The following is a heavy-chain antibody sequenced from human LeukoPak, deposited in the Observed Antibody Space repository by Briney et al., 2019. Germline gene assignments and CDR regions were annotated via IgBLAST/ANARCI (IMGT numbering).Heavy chain of an antibody. V-gene: IGHV3-48*01. J-gene: IGHJ4*02. CDR2: ISSSSSTI. D-gene: IGHD3-16*02. CDR1: GFTFSSYS. Sequence: GGSLRLSCAASGFTFSSYSMNWVRQAPGKGLEWVSYISSSSSTIYYADSVKGRFTISRDNAKNSLYLQMNSLRAEDTAVYYCARDMITFGGVIAFDYWGQGTLVTVSS. CDR3: ARDMITFGGVIAFDY.